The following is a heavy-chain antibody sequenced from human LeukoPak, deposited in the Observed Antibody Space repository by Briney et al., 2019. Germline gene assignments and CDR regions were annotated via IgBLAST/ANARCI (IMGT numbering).Heavy chain of an antibody. CDR1: GGSISSSSYY. V-gene: IGHV4-39*07. J-gene: IGHJ4*02. Sequence: SETLSLTCTVSGGSISSSSYYWGWIRQPPGKGLESIGSIYYSGSTYYNPSLKSRVTISVDTSKNQFSLKLSSLTAADTAVYYCASRLGLAAAGALVYWGQGTLVTVYS. D-gene: IGHD6-13*01. CDR2: IYYSGST. CDR3: ASRLGLAAAGALVY.